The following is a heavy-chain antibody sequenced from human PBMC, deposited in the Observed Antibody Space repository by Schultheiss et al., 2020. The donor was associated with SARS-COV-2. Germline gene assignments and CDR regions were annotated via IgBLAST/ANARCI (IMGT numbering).Heavy chain of an antibody. CDR2: ISYDGSNK. CDR3: ARGRWELPDY. J-gene: IGHJ4*02. CDR1: GFTFSSYA. V-gene: IGHV3-30-3*01. Sequence: GESLKISCSASGFTFSSYAMHWVRQAPGKGLEWVAVISYDGSNKYYADSVKGRFTISRDNAKNSLYLQMNSLRDEDTAVYYCARGRWELPDYWGQGTLVTVSS. D-gene: IGHD1-26*01.